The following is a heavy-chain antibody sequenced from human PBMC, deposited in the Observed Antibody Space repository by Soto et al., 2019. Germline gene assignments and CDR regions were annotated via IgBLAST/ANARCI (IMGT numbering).Heavy chain of an antibody. D-gene: IGHD3-22*01. Sequence: GASVKVSCKASGYTFTSYYMHWVRQAPGQGLEWMGIINPSGGSTSYAQKFQGRVTMTRDTSTSTVYMELSSLRSEDTAVYYCARDSTSYYYDSSGYYFDFAYWGQGTLVTVSS. CDR3: ARDSTSYYYDSSGYYFDFAY. CDR1: GYTFTSYY. CDR2: INPSGGST. V-gene: IGHV1-46*01. J-gene: IGHJ4*02.